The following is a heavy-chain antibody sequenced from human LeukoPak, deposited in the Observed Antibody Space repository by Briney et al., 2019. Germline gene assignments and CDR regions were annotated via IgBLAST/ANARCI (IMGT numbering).Heavy chain of an antibody. V-gene: IGHV1-18*01. CDR3: ARDLRFLEWLLSGVGFDY. D-gene: IGHD3-3*01. CDR2: ISAYNGNT. CDR1: GYTFTSYG. Sequence: GASVNVSCKASGYTFTSYGISWVRQAPGQGLEWMGWISAYNGNTNYAQKLQGRVTMTTDTSTSTAYMELRSLRSDDTAVYYCARDLRFLEWLLSGVGFDYWGQGTLVTVSS. J-gene: IGHJ4*02.